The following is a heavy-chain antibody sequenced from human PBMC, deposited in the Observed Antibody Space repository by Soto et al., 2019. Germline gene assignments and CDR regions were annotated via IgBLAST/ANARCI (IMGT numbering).Heavy chain of an antibody. V-gene: IGHV3-48*01. D-gene: IGHD1-26*01. CDR1: GFIFNSYS. J-gene: IGHJ4*02. CDR3: ASSASPDAY. CDR2: INSASTSV. Sequence: EVQLVESGGGLVQPGGSLRLSCVASGFIFNSYSMNWVHQAPGKGLEWISYINSASTSVFYADSVKGRFTISRDNARNSLYLQMNSLRAEDAAVYYCASSASPDAYWGQGTLVTVSS.